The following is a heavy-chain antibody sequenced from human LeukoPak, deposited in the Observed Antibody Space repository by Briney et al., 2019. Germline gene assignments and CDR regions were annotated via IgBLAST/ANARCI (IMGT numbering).Heavy chain of an antibody. Sequence: ASVKVSCKAFGYTFTSNYMHWVRQAPGQGPEWMGVISPSGGSTTYAQKFQGRVTLTRDMSTSTDYLELSSLRSEDTAVYYCARKAAAGMRYWFDPWGQGTLVTVSS. CDR2: ISPSGGST. V-gene: IGHV1-46*01. J-gene: IGHJ5*02. D-gene: IGHD6-13*01. CDR3: ARKAAAGMRYWFDP. CDR1: GYTFTSNY.